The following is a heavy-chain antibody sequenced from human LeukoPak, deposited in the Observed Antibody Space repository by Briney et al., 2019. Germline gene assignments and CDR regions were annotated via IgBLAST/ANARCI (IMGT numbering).Heavy chain of an antibody. V-gene: IGHV4-61*02. J-gene: IGHJ3*02. CDR1: GGAISSGSYY. CDR3: ARAYYDSSI. D-gene: IGHD3-22*01. CDR2: IYTSGST. Sequence: PSQTLSLTCTVSGGAISSGSYYWSWIRQPAGKGLEWIGRIYTSGSTNYNPSLKSRVTISVDTSKNQFSLKLSSVTAADTAVYYCARAYYDSSIWGQGTMVTVSS.